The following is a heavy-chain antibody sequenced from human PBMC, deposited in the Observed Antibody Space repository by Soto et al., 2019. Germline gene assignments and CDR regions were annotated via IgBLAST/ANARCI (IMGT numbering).Heavy chain of an antibody. Sequence: QVQLQQWGAGLLKPSETLSLTCAVYGGSFSGYYWTWIRQPPGTGLEWIGEINHSGSTNYHPSLKSRVTISVDTSKNQFSLKLTSVTAADTAVYYCARDKITGLFDYWGQGNLVTVSS. CDR2: INHSGST. J-gene: IGHJ4*02. CDR3: ARDKITGLFDY. D-gene: IGHD2-8*02. CDR1: GGSFSGYY. V-gene: IGHV4-34*01.